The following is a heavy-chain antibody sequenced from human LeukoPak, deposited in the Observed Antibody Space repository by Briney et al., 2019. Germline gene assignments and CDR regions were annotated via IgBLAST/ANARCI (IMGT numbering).Heavy chain of an antibody. D-gene: IGHD5-18*01. CDR1: GFTFSSYS. J-gene: IGHJ4*02. V-gene: IGHV3-21*01. CDR3: ARGQTAMVTGDFDY. Sequence: PGGSLRLSCAASGFTFSSYSMNWVRQAPGKGLEWVSSISSSSSYIYYADSVKGRFTISRDNAKNSLYLQMNSLRAEDTAVYYCARGQTAMVTGDFDYWGQGTLVTVSS. CDR2: ISSSSSYI.